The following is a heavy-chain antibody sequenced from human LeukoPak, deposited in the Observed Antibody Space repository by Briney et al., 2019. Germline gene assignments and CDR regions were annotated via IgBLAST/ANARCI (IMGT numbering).Heavy chain of an antibody. D-gene: IGHD3-9*01. J-gene: IGHJ1*01. CDR1: GFTFSDYY. CDR2: ITSSSSTI. V-gene: IGHV3-11*01. Sequence: PGGSLRLSCAASGFTFSDYYMSWIRQAPGKGLEWVSYITSSSSTIYYEDSVKGRFTISRDNAKNSLYLQMNSLRAEVTAVYYCARDGHYDILTGYFQDWGQGTLVTVSS. CDR3: ARDGHYDILTGYFQD.